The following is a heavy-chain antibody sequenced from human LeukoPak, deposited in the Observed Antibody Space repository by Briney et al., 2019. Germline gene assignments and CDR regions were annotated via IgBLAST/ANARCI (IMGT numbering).Heavy chain of an antibody. Sequence: RASVTVPCKASGGTFSSYAISWVRQAPGQGLEWMGGIIPIFGTANYAQKFQGRVTITADESTSTAYMELSSLRSEDTAVYYCARGLGDPDYYYYGMDVWGQGTTVTVSS. CDR2: IIPIFGTA. CDR3: ARGLGDPDYYYYGMDV. J-gene: IGHJ6*02. CDR1: GGTFSSYA. V-gene: IGHV1-69*13. D-gene: IGHD2-21*02.